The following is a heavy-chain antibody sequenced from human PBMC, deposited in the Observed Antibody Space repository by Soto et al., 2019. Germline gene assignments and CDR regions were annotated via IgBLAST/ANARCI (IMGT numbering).Heavy chain of an antibody. Sequence: DVQLVESGGGLIQPGESLRLSCAAFGLTVSGTKYVAWVRQAPGKGLEWVSALYDVFGSFYADSVKGRFTTSSDRSKSTVYLQMDYLRPDGTAVYYCARWHEPEHAYGVWGQGTTVIVSS. J-gene: IGHJ3*01. D-gene: IGHD1-1*01. CDR2: LYDVFGS. V-gene: IGHV3-53*01. CDR1: GLTVSGTKY. CDR3: ARWHEPEHAYGV.